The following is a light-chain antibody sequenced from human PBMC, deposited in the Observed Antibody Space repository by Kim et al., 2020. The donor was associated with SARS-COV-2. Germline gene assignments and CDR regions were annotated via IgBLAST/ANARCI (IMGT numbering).Light chain of an antibody. J-gene: IGLJ2*01. Sequence: SYELTQPPSVSVAPGKTARITCGGNNIGSKSVHWYQQKPGQAPVLVIYYDSDRPSGIPERFSDSNSGNTATLTISRVEAGDEADYYCQVWDSSSDHVVFGGGTQLTVL. CDR2: YDS. V-gene: IGLV3-21*04. CDR1: NIGSKS. CDR3: QVWDSSSDHVV.